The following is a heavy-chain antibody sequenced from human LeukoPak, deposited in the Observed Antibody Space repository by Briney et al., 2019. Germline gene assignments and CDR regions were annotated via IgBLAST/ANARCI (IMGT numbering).Heavy chain of an antibody. CDR3: ANWQSGSRVFFDY. J-gene: IGHJ4*02. Sequence: GGSLRLSCAASGFTFSSYEMNWVRQALGKGLEWVSYISSSGSTTYYADSVKGRFTISRDNSKNTLDLHMSSLRAEDTAIYYCANWQSGSRVFFDYWGQGTLVTVSS. D-gene: IGHD1-26*01. CDR2: ISSSGSTT. CDR1: GFTFSSYE. V-gene: IGHV3-48*03.